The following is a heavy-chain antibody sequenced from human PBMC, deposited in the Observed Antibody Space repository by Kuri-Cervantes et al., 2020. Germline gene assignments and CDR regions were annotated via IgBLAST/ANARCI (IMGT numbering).Heavy chain of an antibody. D-gene: IGHD5-18*01. CDR1: GFTFSSYG. J-gene: IGHJ3*02. CDR2: ISGSGGST. Sequence: GESLKISCVASGFTFSSYGMHWVRQAPGKGLEWVSAISGSGGSTYYADSVKGRFTISRDNSKNTLYLQMNSLRAEDTVVYYCAKDPVDTAMADAFDIWGQGTMVTVSS. V-gene: IGHV3-23*01. CDR3: AKDPVDTAMADAFDI.